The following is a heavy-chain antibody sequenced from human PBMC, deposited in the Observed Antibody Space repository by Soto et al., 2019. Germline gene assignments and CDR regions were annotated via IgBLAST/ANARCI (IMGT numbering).Heavy chain of an antibody. CDR1: GGTFSSYS. CDR2: IMPFFGIA. J-gene: IGHJ6*02. Sequence: QVQLVQSGAEVKKPGSSVKVSCKASGGTFSSYSFTWVRQAPGQGLEWMGRIMPFFGIASYAQKFQGRVTITADKPTSTAYMELSSLRSEDTAVYYCARNADIGDIGLVPAAINAMDDWGRGTTVTVSS. CDR3: ARNADIGDIGLVPAAINAMDD. V-gene: IGHV1-69*02. D-gene: IGHD2-2*02.